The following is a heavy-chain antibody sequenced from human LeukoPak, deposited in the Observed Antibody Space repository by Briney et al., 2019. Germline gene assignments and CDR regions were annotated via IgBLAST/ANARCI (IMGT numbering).Heavy chain of an antibody. D-gene: IGHD6-6*01. CDR2: IYHSGST. Sequence: LSETLSLTCAVYGGSFSGYYWSWIRQPPGKGLEWIGSIYHSGSTYYNPSLKSRVTISVDTSKNQFSLKVTSVTAADTAVYYCARDPSSSSDSDYWGQGTLVTVSS. V-gene: IGHV4-34*01. CDR3: ARDPSSSSDSDY. J-gene: IGHJ4*02. CDR1: GGSFSGYY.